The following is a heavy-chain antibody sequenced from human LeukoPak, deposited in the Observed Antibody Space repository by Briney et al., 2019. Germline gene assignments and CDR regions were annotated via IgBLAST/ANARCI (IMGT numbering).Heavy chain of an antibody. V-gene: IGHV3-23*01. D-gene: IGHD6-13*01. J-gene: IGHJ4*02. CDR2: ISGGGGSL. CDR1: GFTFNRYA. Sequence: GSLRLSCAASGFTFNRYALSWVRQAPGKGLEWVSDISGGGGSLFYADSVKGRFTISRDNSKNTLYLQMNRLRAEDTAVYLCAKGIAAAASYYFEYRGQGTLVTVSS. CDR3: AKGIAAAASYYFEY.